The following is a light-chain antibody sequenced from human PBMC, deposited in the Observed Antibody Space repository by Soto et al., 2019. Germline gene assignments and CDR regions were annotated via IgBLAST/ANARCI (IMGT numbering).Light chain of an antibody. Sequence: EIVMTQSPATLSVSPGERATLSCRASQSISSNLVWYQQKPGQAPRLLMYSTSIRATGIPGRFSGSGSGTDFTLTISRLEPEDFAVYYCQQYDNSAWTFGQGTKVDIK. CDR3: QQYDNSAWT. CDR1: QSISSN. CDR2: STS. V-gene: IGKV3D-15*01. J-gene: IGKJ1*01.